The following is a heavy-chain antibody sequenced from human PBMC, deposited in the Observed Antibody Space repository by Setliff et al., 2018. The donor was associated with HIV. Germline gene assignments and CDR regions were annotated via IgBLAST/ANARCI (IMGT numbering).Heavy chain of an antibody. Sequence: LSLTCTVSGGSISSSSYYWGWIRQPPGKGLEWIGSIYYNGSTYYNPSLKSRVTISVDTSKDQFSLKLSSVTAADTAVYYCARYFDWFSYGMDVWGQGTTVTVSS. J-gene: IGHJ6*02. V-gene: IGHV4-39*07. CDR1: GGSISSSSYY. CDR2: IYYNGST. D-gene: IGHD3-9*01. CDR3: ARYFDWFSYGMDV.